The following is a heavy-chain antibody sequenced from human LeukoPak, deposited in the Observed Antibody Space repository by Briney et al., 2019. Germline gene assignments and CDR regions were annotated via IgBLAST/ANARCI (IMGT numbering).Heavy chain of an antibody. D-gene: IGHD1-26*01. CDR2: TYYRSKWFN. Sequence: SQTLSLTCAISGDSVSNNNAAWHWIRQSPSRGLEWLGRTYYRSKWFNEYAVSLKSRITINPDTTKNQFSLQLNSVTPEDTAVYYCTRGRALSYDYWGQGALVTVSS. CDR1: GDSVSNNNAA. J-gene: IGHJ4*02. CDR3: TRGRALSYDY. V-gene: IGHV6-1*01.